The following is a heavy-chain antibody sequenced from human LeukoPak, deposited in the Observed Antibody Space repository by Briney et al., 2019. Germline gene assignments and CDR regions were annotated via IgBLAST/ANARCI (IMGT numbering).Heavy chain of an antibody. J-gene: IGHJ5*02. CDR2: IHYSGST. V-gene: IGHV4-30-4*01. Sequence: SQTLALTSTVSGGSISSGDYYWSWIRQPPGKRLAWIGDIHYSGSTYYNPSLKSRVTISVDTSKNQFSLKLSSVTAADTAVYYCARDNYYGSGYNWFDPWGQGTLVTVSS. D-gene: IGHD3-10*01. CDR1: GGSISSGDYY. CDR3: ARDNYYGSGYNWFDP.